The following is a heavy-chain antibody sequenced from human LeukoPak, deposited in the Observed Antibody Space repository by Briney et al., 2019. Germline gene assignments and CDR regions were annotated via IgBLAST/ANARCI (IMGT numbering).Heavy chain of an antibody. CDR2: ISSSGSTI. Sequence: GGSLSLSCAASGFTFSSYEMNWVRQAPGKGLEWVSYISSSGSTIYYADSVKGRFTISRDNAKNSLYLQMNSLRAEDTAVYYCARDPPYYYDSSGYEGGDYWGQGTLVTVSS. J-gene: IGHJ4*02. CDR1: GFTFSSYE. D-gene: IGHD3-22*01. V-gene: IGHV3-48*03. CDR3: ARDPPYYYDSSGYEGGDY.